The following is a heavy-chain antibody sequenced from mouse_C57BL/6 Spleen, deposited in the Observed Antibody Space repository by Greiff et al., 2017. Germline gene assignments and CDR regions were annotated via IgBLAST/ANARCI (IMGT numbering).Heavy chain of an antibody. CDR1: GYTFTDYY. J-gene: IGHJ3*01. Sequence: EVQLQQSGPELVKPGASVKISCKASGYTFTDYYMNWVKQSHGKSLEWIGDINPNNGGTSYNQKFKGKATLTVDKSSSTAYMELRSLTSEDSAVYYCAREDYSTFAYWGQGTLVTVSA. CDR2: INPNNGGT. V-gene: IGHV1-26*01. CDR3: AREDYSTFAY. D-gene: IGHD1-1*01.